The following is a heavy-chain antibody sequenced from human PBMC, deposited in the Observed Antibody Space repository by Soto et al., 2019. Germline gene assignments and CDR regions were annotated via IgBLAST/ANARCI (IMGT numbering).Heavy chain of an antibody. D-gene: IGHD6-19*01. J-gene: IGHJ5*02. CDR2: INAGNGNT. CDR1: GYTFTSYA. CDR3: ARQGTAVAGMNWFDP. Sequence: ASVKVSCKGSGYTFTSYAMHWLRQAPGQRLEWMGWINAGNGNTKYSQKFQGRVTITRDTSASTAYMELSSLRSEDTAVYYCARQGTAVAGMNWFDPWGQGTLVTVSS. V-gene: IGHV1-3*01.